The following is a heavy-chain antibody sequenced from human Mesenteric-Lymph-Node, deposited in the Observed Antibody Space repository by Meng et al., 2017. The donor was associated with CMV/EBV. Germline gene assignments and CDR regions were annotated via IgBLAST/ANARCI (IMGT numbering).Heavy chain of an antibody. CDR1: GFTFSSYG. Sequence: GSLRLSCAASGFTFSSYGMHWVRQAPGKGLEWVAFIRYDGSNKNYADSVKGRFTISRDNSKNTLYLQMNSLRAEDTAVYYCAKDGAREGATYKYYYGMDVWGQGTTVTVSS. CDR2: IRYDGSNK. D-gene: IGHD1-26*01. V-gene: IGHV3-30*02. J-gene: IGHJ6*02. CDR3: AKDGAREGATYKYYYGMDV.